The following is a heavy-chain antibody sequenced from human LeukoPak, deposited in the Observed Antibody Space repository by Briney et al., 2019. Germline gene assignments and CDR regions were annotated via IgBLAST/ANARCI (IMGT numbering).Heavy chain of an antibody. D-gene: IGHD5-24*01. J-gene: IGHJ6*02. V-gene: IGHV4-59*06. CDR2: IYYSGST. CDR1: GGSISSYY. CDR3: AREGSASYGMDV. Sequence: PSETPSLTCTVSGGSISSYYWSWIRQHPGKGLEWIGYIYYSGSTYYNPSLKSRVTISVDTSKNQFSLKLSSVTAADTAVYYCAREGSASYGMDVWGQGTTVTVSS.